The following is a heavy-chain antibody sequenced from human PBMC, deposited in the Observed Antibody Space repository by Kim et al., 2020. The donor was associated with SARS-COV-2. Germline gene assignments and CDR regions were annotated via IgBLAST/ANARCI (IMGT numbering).Heavy chain of an antibody. V-gene: IGHV3-9*01. J-gene: IGHJ6*02. D-gene: IGHD6-19*01. CDR3: AKDIRIAVARYYYYGMDV. Sequence: KGRFTTSRDNAKNSLYLQMNSLRAEDTALYYCAKDIRIAVARYYYYGMDVWGQGTTVTVSS.